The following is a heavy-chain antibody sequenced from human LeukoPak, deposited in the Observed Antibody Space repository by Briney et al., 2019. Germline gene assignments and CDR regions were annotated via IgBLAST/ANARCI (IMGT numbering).Heavy chain of an antibody. Sequence: PSETLSLTCTVSGGSISSGGYYWSWIRQPAGKGLEWIGRIYTSGSTNYNPSLRSRVTISVDTSKNQFSLKLSSVTAADTAVYYCARGLTGPTVRYYYNYYMDVWGKGITVTISS. D-gene: IGHD1-1*01. V-gene: IGHV4-61*02. CDR1: GGSISSGGYY. CDR2: IYTSGST. CDR3: ARGLTGPTVRYYYNYYMDV. J-gene: IGHJ6*03.